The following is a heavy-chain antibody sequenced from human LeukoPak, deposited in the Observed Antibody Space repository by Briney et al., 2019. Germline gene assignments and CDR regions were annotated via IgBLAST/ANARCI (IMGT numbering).Heavy chain of an antibody. J-gene: IGHJ3*02. CDR2: IYTSGST. Sequence: SETLSLTCTVSGGSISSGSYYWSWIRQPAGKGLEWIGRIYTSGSTNYNPSLKSRVTISVDTSKNQFSLKLSSVTAADTAVYYCARLCGGDCYGDDAFDIWGQGTMVTVSP. V-gene: IGHV4-61*02. CDR3: ARLCGGDCYGDDAFDI. D-gene: IGHD2-21*02. CDR1: GGSISSGSYY.